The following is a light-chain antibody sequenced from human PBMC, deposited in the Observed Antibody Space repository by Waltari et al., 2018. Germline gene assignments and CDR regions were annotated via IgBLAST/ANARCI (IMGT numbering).Light chain of an antibody. Sequence: SFELTQSPSVSVSLGQTATITCAGDKLGSTSVSWYTQKPGQSPVLVVYQDNRRPSWIPERVSGSNSGSTATLIISGTQAMDEADYYGQAWDSTTAVFGGGTKLTVL. J-gene: IGLJ2*01. CDR1: KLGSTS. CDR3: QAWDSTTAV. V-gene: IGLV3-1*01. CDR2: QDN.